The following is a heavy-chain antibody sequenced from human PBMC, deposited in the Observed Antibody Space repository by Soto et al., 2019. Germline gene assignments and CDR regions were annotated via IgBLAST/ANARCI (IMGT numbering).Heavy chain of an antibody. CDR1: GESISSCDYC. D-gene: IGHD6-6*01. CDR3: ARASSNSSAGYY. Sequence: QVQLQESGPGLVKPSQTLSLTCSVSGESISSCDYCWIWIRHHPGEGLEGIGYIYDSESAYYNPSLKGRVTISIDTSKNQFAMRLSSVTAADTAVYYCARASSNSSAGYY. CDR2: IYDSESA. V-gene: IGHV4-31*03. J-gene: IGHJ6*01.